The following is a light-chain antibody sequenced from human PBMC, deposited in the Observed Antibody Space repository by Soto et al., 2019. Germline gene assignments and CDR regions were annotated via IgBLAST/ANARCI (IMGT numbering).Light chain of an antibody. CDR1: QSVSSSY. CDR3: QQYGSSPIT. CDR2: GAS. J-gene: IGKJ5*01. V-gene: IGKV3-20*01. Sequence: EIVLTQSPGTLSLSPGERATLSCRASQSVSSSYFAWYQQKPGQAPRLLIYGASSRATGIPDRFSGSGSGTDFTLTISRLEPEDLAVYYCQQYGSSPITFGQGTRQEI.